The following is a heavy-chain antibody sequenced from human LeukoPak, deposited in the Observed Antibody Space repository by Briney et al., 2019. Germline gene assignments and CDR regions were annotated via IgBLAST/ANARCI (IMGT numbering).Heavy chain of an antibody. J-gene: IGHJ4*02. CDR1: GFTFSSYA. V-gene: IGHV3-74*01. CDR3: TRGQYGYGPFDY. Sequence: GGSPRLSCSASGFTFSSYAMHWVRQAPGKGLVWVSRIKTDGSSITNADSVKGRFTISRDNDKNTLYLQMNSLRAEDTAVYYCTRGQYGYGPFDYWGQGTLVTVSS. D-gene: IGHD5-18*01. CDR2: IKTDGSSI.